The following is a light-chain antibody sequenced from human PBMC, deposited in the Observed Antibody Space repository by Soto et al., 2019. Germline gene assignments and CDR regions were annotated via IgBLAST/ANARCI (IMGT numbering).Light chain of an antibody. V-gene: IGLV2-8*01. J-gene: IGLJ1*01. CDR1: SSDIGGYNY. CDR3: VSFAGGTYV. CDR2: EVS. Sequence: QSALTQPPSASGSPGQSVTISCTGTSSDIGGYNYVSWYQQHPGKAPKLMMYEVSNRPLGVPDRFSGSKSGNTASLTVSGLQAEDEADYYCVSFAGGTYVFGTGTKLTVL.